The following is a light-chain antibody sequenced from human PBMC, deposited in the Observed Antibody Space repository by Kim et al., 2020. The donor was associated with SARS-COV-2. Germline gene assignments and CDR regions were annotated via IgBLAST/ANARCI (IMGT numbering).Light chain of an antibody. Sequence: LAPGERATLTCRASQRLSSSYLAWYQQRHGQSPRLLIYGASNRATGIPDRFSGSVSGPDFTLTISRLEPEDFAVYYCQQYGSSSYTFGQGTKLEI. V-gene: IGKV3-20*01. CDR3: QQYGSSSYT. CDR1: QRLSSSY. CDR2: GAS. J-gene: IGKJ2*01.